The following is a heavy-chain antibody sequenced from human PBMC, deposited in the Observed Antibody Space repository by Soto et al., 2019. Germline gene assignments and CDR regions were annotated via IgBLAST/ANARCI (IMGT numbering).Heavy chain of an antibody. CDR3: ARRSGYNFYYNYYGMDV. V-gene: IGHV4-39*01. D-gene: IGHD3-22*01. CDR1: GGSISSSNYY. CDR2: ISYSGTT. J-gene: IGHJ6*02. Sequence: PSETLSLTCTVSGGSISSSNYYWGWIRQPPGKGLEWIGSISYSGTTYYNPSLKSRVTISVDTSKNQFSLKLSSVTAADTAVYYCARRSGYNFYYNYYGMDVWGQGTTVTAP.